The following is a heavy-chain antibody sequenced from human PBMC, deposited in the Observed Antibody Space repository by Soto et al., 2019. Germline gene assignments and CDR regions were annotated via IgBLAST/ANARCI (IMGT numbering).Heavy chain of an antibody. V-gene: IGHV3-33*01. J-gene: IGHJ6*01. CDR1: GFTFSNYG. D-gene: IGHD6-13*01. CDR3: ARDRVGVAVGGVFAMDV. Sequence: QVQVVESGGGVVQPGRSLRLSCAASGFTFSNYGMHWDRQAPGKGLEWVAATWYDGTNKYYVDSVKGRFTISRDNSKNTLYLQMDSLRAEDTGVYYCARDRVGVAVGGVFAMDVWGQGTTVTVSS. CDR2: TWYDGTNK.